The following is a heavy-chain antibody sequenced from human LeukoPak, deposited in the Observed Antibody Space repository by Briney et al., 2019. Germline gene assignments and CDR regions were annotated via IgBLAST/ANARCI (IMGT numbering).Heavy chain of an antibody. J-gene: IGHJ4*02. D-gene: IGHD6-19*01. CDR3: AKVREKQWLYYFDY. V-gene: IGHV3-23*01. Sequence: PGGSLRLSYAPSGFTFSSYAMSWVRQAPGKGLEWVSLISASGGSTYYADSVKGRFTISRDNSENTLFLQMNSLRAEDTAVYYCAKVREKQWLYYFDYWGQGTLVTVSS. CDR1: GFTFSSYA. CDR2: ISASGGST.